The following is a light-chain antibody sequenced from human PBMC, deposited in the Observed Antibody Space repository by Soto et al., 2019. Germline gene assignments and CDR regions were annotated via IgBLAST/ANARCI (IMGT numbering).Light chain of an antibody. CDR1: ETITDY. CDR3: QQNFSPFVT. Sequence: DIQMTQSPPSLSASVGDRVTITCRASETITDYLNWYQVKPGKAPKLLIYSPSLLQPGVPSRFSGSGYGTDFTLTLSGLQHEDSATYYCQQNFSPFVTFGAGTRV. J-gene: IGKJ4*01. V-gene: IGKV1-39*01. CDR2: SPS.